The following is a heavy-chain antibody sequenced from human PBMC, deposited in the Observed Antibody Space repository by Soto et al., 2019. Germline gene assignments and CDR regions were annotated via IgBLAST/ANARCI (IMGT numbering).Heavy chain of an antibody. CDR1: GYTFTSYD. Sequence: QVQLVQSGAEVKKPGASVKVSCKASGYTFTSYDINWVRQATGQGLEWMGWMNPNSGNTGYAQKFQGRVTMTRNTSRSTAYMEVSSLRSEDTAVYYCARFASSGWFFDYWGQGTLVTVSS. V-gene: IGHV1-8*01. J-gene: IGHJ4*02. CDR2: MNPNSGNT. D-gene: IGHD6-19*01. CDR3: ARFASSGWFFDY.